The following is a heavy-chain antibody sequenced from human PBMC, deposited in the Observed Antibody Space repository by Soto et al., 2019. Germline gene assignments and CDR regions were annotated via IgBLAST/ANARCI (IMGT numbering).Heavy chain of an antibody. V-gene: IGHV3-33*01. Sequence: QVQLVESGGGVVQPGRSLRLSCAASGFTFSSYGMYWVRQAPGKGLEWVAVIWSDGSTKYYADSVKGRFTISRDISNTLYLQMNNLRAEDTALYYCARDLRRGYGMDVWGQGTTVTVSS. J-gene: IGHJ6*02. CDR3: ARDLRRGYGMDV. CDR2: IWSDGSTK. CDR1: GFTFSSYG.